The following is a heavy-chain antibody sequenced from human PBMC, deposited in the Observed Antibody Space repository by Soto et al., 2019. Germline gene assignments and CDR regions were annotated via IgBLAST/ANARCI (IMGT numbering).Heavy chain of an antibody. CDR2: IDNAGTAS. D-gene: IGHD3-10*01. Sequence: VQLVESGGGLVQPGGSLRLSCAASGFTLSGRSMHWVRQAPGKGLVWVSGIDNAGTASTYADSVKGRFTSSRDNAKNMLYLQMNSLRVEDTAVYYCARGWFGPDVWGKGTTVTVSS. V-gene: IGHV3-74*01. CDR1: GFTLSGRS. J-gene: IGHJ6*04. CDR3: ARGWFGPDV.